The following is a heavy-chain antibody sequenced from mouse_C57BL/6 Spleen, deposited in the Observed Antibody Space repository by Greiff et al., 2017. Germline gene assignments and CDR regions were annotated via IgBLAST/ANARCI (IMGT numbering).Heavy chain of an antibody. J-gene: IGHJ3*01. V-gene: IGHV5-4*01. Sequence: EVKVVESGGGLVKPGGSLKLSCAASGFTFSSYAMSWVRQTPEKRLEWVATISDGGSYTYYPDNVKGRFTISRDNAKNNLYLQMSHLKSEDTAMYYCAREETGTVAWFAYWGQGTLVTVSA. CDR1: GFTFSSYA. CDR3: AREETGTVAWFAY. D-gene: IGHD4-1*01. CDR2: ISDGGSYT.